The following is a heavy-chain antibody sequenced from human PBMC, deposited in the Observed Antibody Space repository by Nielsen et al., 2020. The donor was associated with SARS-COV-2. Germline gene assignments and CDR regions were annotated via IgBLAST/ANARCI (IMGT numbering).Heavy chain of an antibody. CDR2: LYYSGRT. CDR1: GASISSSDSY. CDR3: ASLPALNNYSDS. Sequence: SETLSLTCTVSGASISSSDSYWTWIRQPPGKGLEWIGYLYYSGRTFYSPSLKSRVTISLDTSKNQFSLKLPSVTAADTAVYYCASLPALNNYSDSWGQGTLVTVSS. V-gene: IGHV4-30-4*01. J-gene: IGHJ4*02. D-gene: IGHD2/OR15-2a*01.